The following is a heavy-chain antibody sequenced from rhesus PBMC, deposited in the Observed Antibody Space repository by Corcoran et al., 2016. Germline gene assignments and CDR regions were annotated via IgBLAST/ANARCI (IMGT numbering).Heavy chain of an antibody. V-gene: IGHV4S11*01. D-gene: IGHD6-37*01. J-gene: IGHJ5-2*02. CDR3: ARSYIGGWKLDV. Sequence: QVQLQESGPGLVKPLETLSITCAVSGGYISSNYWRWIRQPPGKALEWNGYIDGSRNNTNYNPTLKSRVTLSVDTSKNQFSRKLTSLTAADTAVYFCARSYIGGWKLDVWGRVVLVAVSS. CDR1: GGYISSNY. CDR2: IDGSRNNT.